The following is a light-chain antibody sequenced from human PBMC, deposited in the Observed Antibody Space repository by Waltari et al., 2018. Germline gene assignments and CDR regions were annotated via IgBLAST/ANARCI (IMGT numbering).Light chain of an antibody. CDR1: QSVLYTSNNKNY. Sequence: DIVLTQSPDSLAVSLGERATLNCTSSQSVLYTSNNKNYLAWYQQKQGQPPKLLIYWASTRESGVPYRFSVSGSGADFTLTISSLQAEDVAVYYCQQYSSIPLTFGGGTRVEIK. J-gene: IGKJ4*01. V-gene: IGKV4-1*01. CDR2: WAS. CDR3: QQYSSIPLT.